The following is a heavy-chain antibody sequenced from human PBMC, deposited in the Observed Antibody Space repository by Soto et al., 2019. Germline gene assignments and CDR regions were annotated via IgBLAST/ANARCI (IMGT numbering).Heavy chain of an antibody. Sequence: EVQLVESGGGLVKPGGSLRLSCAASGFTFSSYSMNWVRQAPGKGLEWVSSISSSSSYIYYADSVKGRFTISRDNAKNSLYLQMNSLRAEDTAVYYCARDASGTGGMDVWGKGTTVTVSS. CDR1: GFTFSSYS. CDR2: ISSSSSYI. V-gene: IGHV3-21*01. CDR3: ARDASGTGGMDV. J-gene: IGHJ6*04. D-gene: IGHD2-8*02.